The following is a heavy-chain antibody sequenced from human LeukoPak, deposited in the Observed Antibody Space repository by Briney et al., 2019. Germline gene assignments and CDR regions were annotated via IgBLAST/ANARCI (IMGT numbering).Heavy chain of an antibody. CDR2: IYTSGST. J-gene: IGHJ4*02. D-gene: IGHD3-22*01. Sequence: SETLSLTCTVSGGSVSSGTYYWHWIRQPAGKGLEWIGRIYTSGSTNYNPSLKSRVTISVDTSKNQFSLKLSSVTAADTAVYYCASNRWYYYDSSGYYCFDYWGQGTLVTVSS. V-gene: IGHV4-61*02. CDR1: GGSVSSGTYY. CDR3: ASNRWYYYDSSGYYCFDY.